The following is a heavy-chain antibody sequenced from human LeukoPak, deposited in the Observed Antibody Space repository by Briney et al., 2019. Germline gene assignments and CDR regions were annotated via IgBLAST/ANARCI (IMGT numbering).Heavy chain of an antibody. CDR3: ARDPTGWVFDL. J-gene: IGHJ2*01. CDR1: GGSISSHY. Sequence: SETLSLTCTVSGGSISSHYWSWIRQPAGKGLEWIGRIYTSGNTNYNPSLKSRVTISLDTSKNQLSLRLTSVTAADTTLYYCARDPTGWVFDLWGRGTLVTVSS. D-gene: IGHD3-16*01. CDR2: IYTSGNT. V-gene: IGHV4-4*07.